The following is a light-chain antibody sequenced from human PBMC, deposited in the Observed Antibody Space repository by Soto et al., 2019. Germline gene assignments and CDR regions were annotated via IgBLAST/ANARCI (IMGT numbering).Light chain of an antibody. Sequence: EIVLTQSPGTLSLSPGERATLSCRASQSVTKSLAWYQQKPGQAPRLLIYGASSRATGIPDRFSGSGSGTDFTLTISRLEPEDFAVYYCQQYNNWPETFGQGTKVEIK. V-gene: IGKV3-20*01. CDR3: QQYNNWPET. CDR1: QSVTKS. CDR2: GAS. J-gene: IGKJ1*01.